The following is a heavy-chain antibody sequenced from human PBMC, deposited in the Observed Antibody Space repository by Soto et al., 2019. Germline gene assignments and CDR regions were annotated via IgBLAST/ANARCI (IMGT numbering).Heavy chain of an antibody. V-gene: IGHV3-30*18. CDR3: AKDRGSSWYRYYYDYGMDV. CDR2: ISYDGSNK. J-gene: IGHJ6*02. Sequence: QVQLVESGGGVVQPGRSLRLSCAASGFTFSSYGMHWVRQAPGKGLEWVAVISYDGSNKYYADSVKGRFTISRDNSKNTLYLQMNSLRAEDTDVYYCAKDRGSSWYRYYYDYGMDVWGQGTTVTVSS. CDR1: GFTFSSYG. D-gene: IGHD6-13*01.